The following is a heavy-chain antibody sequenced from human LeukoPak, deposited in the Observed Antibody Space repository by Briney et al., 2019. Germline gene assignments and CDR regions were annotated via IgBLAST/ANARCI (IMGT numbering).Heavy chain of an antibody. J-gene: IGHJ6*03. V-gene: IGHV4-61*02. CDR3: ARHYYDSSGYYDQGYMDV. CDR2: IYTSGST. Sequence: SETLSLTXTVSGGSISSGSYYWSWIRQPAGKGLEWIGRIYTSGSTNYNPSLKSRVTISVDTSKNQFSLKLSSVTAADTAVYYCARHYYDSSGYYDQGYMDVWGKGTTVTVSS. D-gene: IGHD3-22*01. CDR1: GGSISSGSYY.